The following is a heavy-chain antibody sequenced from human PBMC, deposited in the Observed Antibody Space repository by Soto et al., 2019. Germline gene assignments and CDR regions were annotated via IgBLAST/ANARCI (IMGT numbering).Heavy chain of an antibody. V-gene: IGHV3-15*01. CDR3: VKENYYDATGTAQGVFPV. CDR2: IKGSGDGATT. Sequence: PGGSLRLSCAASGFTFDEDWISWVRQAPGKGLEWVGRIKGSGDGATTAYAPPRNSRFTILREDSTHTELMQMKSVKTEDSCMYFCVKENYYDATGTAQGVFPVWGRGTMVPVS. D-gene: IGHD3-22*01. J-gene: IGHJ3*01. CDR1: GFTFDEDW.